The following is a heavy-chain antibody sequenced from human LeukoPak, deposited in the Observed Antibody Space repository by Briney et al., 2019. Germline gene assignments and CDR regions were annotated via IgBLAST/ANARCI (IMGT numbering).Heavy chain of an antibody. V-gene: IGHV3-48*01. CDR3: TTWVGAHFDF. J-gene: IGHJ4*02. D-gene: IGHD1-26*01. Sequence: PGGSLRLSCAASGFTFSSYSMNWVRQAPGKGLEWVSHITSTSDTIYYADSVMGRFTISRDNSKNTLHLQMSSLRADDTAVYFCTTWVGAHFDFWGQGTLVTVSS. CDR1: GFTFSSYS. CDR2: ITSTSDTI.